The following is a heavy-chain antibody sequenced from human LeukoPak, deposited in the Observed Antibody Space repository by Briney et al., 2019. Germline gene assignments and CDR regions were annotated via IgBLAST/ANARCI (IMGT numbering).Heavy chain of an antibody. J-gene: IGHJ4*02. V-gene: IGHV3-23*01. CDR2: ISGSGGST. CDR1: GFTFSSYA. Sequence: GGSLRLSCAASGFTFSSYAMSWVRQAPGKGLEWVSAISGSGGSTYYADSVKGRFTISRDNSKNTLYLQMSSLRAEDTAVYYCASSPGGYYFDYWGQGTLVTVSS. CDR3: ASSPGGYYFDY. D-gene: IGHD2-8*02.